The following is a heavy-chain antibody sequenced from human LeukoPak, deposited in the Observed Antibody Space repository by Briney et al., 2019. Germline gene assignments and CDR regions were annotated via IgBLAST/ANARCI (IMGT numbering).Heavy chain of an antibody. D-gene: IGHD3-9*01. CDR2: INPNSGGT. J-gene: IGHJ5*02. Sequence: ASVKVSCKASGYTFTGHYMHWVRQAPGQGLAWMGWINPNSGGTNHAQKFQGRVTMTRDTSISTAYMELSRLRSDDTAVYYCARVRAYYDILTGYYQHNNWFDPWGQGTLVTVSS. CDR1: GYTFTGHY. CDR3: ARVRAYYDILTGYYQHNNWFDP. V-gene: IGHV1-2*02.